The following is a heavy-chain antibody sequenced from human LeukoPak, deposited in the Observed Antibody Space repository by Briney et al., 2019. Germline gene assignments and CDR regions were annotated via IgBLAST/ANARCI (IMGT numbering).Heavy chain of an antibody. CDR3: ARDIYCSGGSCYSEHWFDP. CDR2: INPSGGST. V-gene: IGHV1-46*01. D-gene: IGHD2-15*01. Sequence: ASVKVSCKASGYTFTSYYMHWVRQAPGQGLEWMGIINPSGGSTSYAQKFQSRVTMTRDTSTSTVYMELSSLRSEDTAVYYCARDIYCSGGSCYSEHWFDPWGQGTLVTVSS. CDR1: GYTFTSYY. J-gene: IGHJ5*02.